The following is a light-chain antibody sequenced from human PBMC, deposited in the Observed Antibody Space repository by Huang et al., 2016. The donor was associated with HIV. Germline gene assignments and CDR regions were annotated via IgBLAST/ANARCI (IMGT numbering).Light chain of an antibody. V-gene: IGKV3-11*01. Sequence: EVFLTQSPATLSLSPGERATLPSRASQDINSSLAWYQQKPGQAPRLLIYDASTRATDIPARFRGSGSGTDFTLTINNLEPEDFAVYFCQQRGNWPPFTFGPGTKLDLK. CDR1: QDINSS. CDR3: QQRGNWPPFT. CDR2: DAS. J-gene: IGKJ3*01.